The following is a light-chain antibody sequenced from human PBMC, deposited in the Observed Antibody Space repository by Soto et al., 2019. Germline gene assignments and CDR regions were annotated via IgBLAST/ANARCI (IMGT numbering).Light chain of an antibody. CDR3: QQYNDWPRT. CDR1: QSVSSN. V-gene: IGKV3-15*01. J-gene: IGKJ1*01. CDR2: GAS. Sequence: ELVMTQSPATLSVSPGERATLSCRASQSVSSNLAWYQQKPGQAPRLLISGASTRATGIPARFSVSGSGTEFTLTISSLQSEDFAVYYCQQYNDWPRTFGQGTKV.